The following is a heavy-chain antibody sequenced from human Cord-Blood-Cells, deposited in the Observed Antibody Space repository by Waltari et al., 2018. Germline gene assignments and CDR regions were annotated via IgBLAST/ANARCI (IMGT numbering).Heavy chain of an antibody. V-gene: IGHV3-30*02. J-gene: IGHJ4*02. D-gene: IGHD4-4*01. CDR2: IRYDGSNK. CDR1: GFTFSSSG. Sequence: QVQLVESGGGVVQPGGSLRLSCAASGFTFSSSGMHWVRQAPGKGLEWVAFIRYDGSNKYYADSVKGRFTISRDNSKNTLYLQMNSLRAEDTAVYYCAKEGNAYFDYWGQGTLVTVSS. CDR3: AKEGNAYFDY.